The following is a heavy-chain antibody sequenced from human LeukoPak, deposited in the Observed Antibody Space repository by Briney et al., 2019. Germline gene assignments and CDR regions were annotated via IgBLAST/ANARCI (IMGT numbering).Heavy chain of an antibody. D-gene: IGHD1-26*01. CDR1: GYTFTSYD. V-gene: IGHV1-8*01. CDR3: ARGDTVDSGSYYLADC. J-gene: IGHJ4*02. Sequence: ASVKVSCKASGYTFTSYDINWVRQATGQGLEWMGWMNPNSGNTGYAQKFQGRVTMTRNTSISTAYMELSSLRSEDTAVYYCARGDTVDSGSYYLADCWGQGTLVTVSS. CDR2: MNPNSGNT.